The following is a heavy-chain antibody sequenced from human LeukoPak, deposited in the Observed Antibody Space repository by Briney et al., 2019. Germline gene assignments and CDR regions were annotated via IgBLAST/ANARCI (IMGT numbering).Heavy chain of an antibody. D-gene: IGHD6-19*01. V-gene: IGHV4-38-2*02. CDR1: GYSISDGYY. CDR2: MYQTGTS. J-gene: IGHJ4*02. Sequence: SETLSLTCTVSGYSISDGYYWGWIRQPPGKGLEWIAVMYQTGTSYYNPSLKSRVTMSVDTSKNQFSLKLSSVTAADTAVYYCARVGVSSGWSFDYWGQGTLVTVSS. CDR3: ARVGVSSGWSFDY.